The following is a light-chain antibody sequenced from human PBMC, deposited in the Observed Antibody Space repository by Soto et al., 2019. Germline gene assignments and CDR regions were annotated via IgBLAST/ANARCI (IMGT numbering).Light chain of an antibody. J-gene: IGKJ3*01. Sequence: DTVMTQSPDSLAVSLGERATINCRSSQNVFYSSLNKNFLAWYQQKPGQPPKLLITWASATESGVPDRFSGSGSETDFTLTVSSLQAEDVAVYYCQQYLLSPFTFGPGTNVDI. CDR1: QNVFYSSLNKNF. CDR3: QQYLLSPFT. CDR2: WAS. V-gene: IGKV4-1*01.